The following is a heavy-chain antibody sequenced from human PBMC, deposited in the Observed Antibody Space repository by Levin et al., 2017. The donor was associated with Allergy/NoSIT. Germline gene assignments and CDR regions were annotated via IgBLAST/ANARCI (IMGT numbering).Heavy chain of an antibody. CDR2: IIPILGIA. J-gene: IGHJ3*02. CDR1: GGTFSSYT. D-gene: IGHD3-9*01. V-gene: IGHV1-69*02. CDR3: ANTVRYFDWLLSAGGAFDI. Sequence: ASVKVSCKASGGTFSSYTISWVRQAPGQGLEWMGRIIPILGIANYAQKFQGRVTITADKSTSTAYMELSSLRSEDTAVYYCANTVRYFDWLLSAGGAFDIWGQGTMVTVSS.